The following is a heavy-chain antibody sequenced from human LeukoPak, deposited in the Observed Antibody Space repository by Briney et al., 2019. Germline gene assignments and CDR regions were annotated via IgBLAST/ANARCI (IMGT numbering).Heavy chain of an antibody. CDR1: GFTFSNYG. CDR3: AKGTPATSN. D-gene: IGHD6-25*01. CDR2: LSSAGNNQ. J-gene: IGHJ4*02. V-gene: IGHV3-30*18. Sequence: GGSLRLSCAASGFTFSNYGMPWVRQAPGKGLEWVAVLSSAGNNQYYVDSVKGRFTISRDNSQNTLYLQMNSLRAEDTAVYYCAKGTPATSNWGQGTLVTVSS.